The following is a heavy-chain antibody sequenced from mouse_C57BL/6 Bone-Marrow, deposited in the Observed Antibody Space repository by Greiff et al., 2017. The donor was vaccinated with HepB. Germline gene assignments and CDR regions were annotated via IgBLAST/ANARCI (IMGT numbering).Heavy chain of an antibody. CDR2: ISGGGGNT. V-gene: IGHV5-9*01. CDR3: AKPPRYGSPFYYAMDY. J-gene: IGHJ4*01. Sequence: EVQVVESGGGLVKPGGSLKLSCAASGFTFSSYTMSWVRQTPEKRLEWVATISGGGGNTYYPDSVKGRFTISRDNAKNTLYLQMSSLRSEDTALYYCAKPPRYGSPFYYAMDYWGQGTSVTVSS. D-gene: IGHD1-1*01. CDR1: GFTFSSYT.